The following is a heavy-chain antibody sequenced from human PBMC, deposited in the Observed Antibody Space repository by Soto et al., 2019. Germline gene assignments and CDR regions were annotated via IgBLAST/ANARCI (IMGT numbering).Heavy chain of an antibody. CDR1: GGTFSSYA. V-gene: IGHV1-69*13. J-gene: IGHJ6*02. CDR2: IIPIFGTA. Sequence: SVKVSCKASGGTFSSYAISWVRQAPGQGLEWMGGIIPIFGTANYAQKFQGRVTITADESTSTAYMELSSLRSEDTAVYYCARDQIRYYYDSSGYYYGMDVWGQGTTVTVSS. CDR3: ARDQIRYYYDSSGYYYGMDV. D-gene: IGHD3-22*01.